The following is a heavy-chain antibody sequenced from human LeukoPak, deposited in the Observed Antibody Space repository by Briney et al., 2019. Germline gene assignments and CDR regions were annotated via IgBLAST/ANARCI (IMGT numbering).Heavy chain of an antibody. CDR1: GFTFSSYE. V-gene: IGHV3-48*03. D-gene: IGHD3-9*01. Sequence: PGGSLRLSCVASGFTFSSYEMSWVRQAPGKGLEWLSYTSRSGTTVYYADSVKGRFTISRDNAKNSLYLQMNSLRVEDTAVYYCAKAEGYDILTGLDYWGQGTLVTVSS. CDR2: TSRSGTTV. CDR3: AKAEGYDILTGLDY. J-gene: IGHJ4*02.